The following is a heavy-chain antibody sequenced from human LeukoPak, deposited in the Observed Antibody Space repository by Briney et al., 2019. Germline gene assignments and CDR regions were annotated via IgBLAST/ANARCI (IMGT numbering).Heavy chain of an antibody. D-gene: IGHD5-12*01. CDR3: ARGGSSGYDPFDY. CDR2: IYYSGST. V-gene: IGHV4-39*01. J-gene: IGHJ4*02. CDR1: GGSISSSSYY. Sequence: SETLSLTCTVSGGSISSSSYYWGWIRQPPGKGLEWIGSIYYSGSTYYNPSLKSRVTISVDTSKNQFSLKLSSVTAADTAVYYCARGGSSGYDPFDYWGQGTLVTVSS.